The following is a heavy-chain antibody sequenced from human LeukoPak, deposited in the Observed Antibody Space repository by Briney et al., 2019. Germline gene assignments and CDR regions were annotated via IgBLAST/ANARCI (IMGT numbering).Heavy chain of an antibody. Sequence: PGGSLRLSCAASGFTVSSNYMSWVRQAPGKGLEWVSGISWNSGNIGYADSVKGRFTISRDNAKNSLYLQMNSLRAEDMALYYCAKDNRGSYGDYMDVWGKGTTVTVSS. J-gene: IGHJ6*03. CDR1: GFTVSSNY. CDR2: ISWNSGNI. D-gene: IGHD1-26*01. V-gene: IGHV3-9*03. CDR3: AKDNRGSYGDYMDV.